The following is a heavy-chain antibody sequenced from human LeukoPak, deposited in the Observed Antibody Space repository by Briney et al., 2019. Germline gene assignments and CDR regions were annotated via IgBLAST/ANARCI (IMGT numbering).Heavy chain of an antibody. V-gene: IGHV4-34*01. CDR3: ARHLAYSSSWYTKNWFDP. D-gene: IGHD6-13*01. CDR2: INHSGST. Sequence: SETLSLACAVYGGSFSGYYWSWIRQPPGKGLEWIGEINHSGSTNYNPSLKSRVTISVDTSKNQFSLKLSSVTAADTAVYYCARHLAYSSSWYTKNWFDPWGQGTLVTVSS. CDR1: GGSFSGYY. J-gene: IGHJ5*02.